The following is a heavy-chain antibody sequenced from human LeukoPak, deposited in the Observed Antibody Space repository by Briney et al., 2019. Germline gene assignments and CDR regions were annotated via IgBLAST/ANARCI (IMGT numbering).Heavy chain of an antibody. V-gene: IGHV4-34*01. D-gene: IGHD2-15*01. CDR2: INHGGST. Sequence: SETLSLTCTVSGGCISSYYWSWIRQPPGKGLEWIGEINHGGSTNYNPSLKSRVTISVDTSKNQFSLKLSSVTAADTAVYYCARHRCSGGSCYPMNWFDPWGQGTLVTVSS. CDR3: ARHRCSGGSCYPMNWFDP. CDR1: GGCISSYY. J-gene: IGHJ5*02.